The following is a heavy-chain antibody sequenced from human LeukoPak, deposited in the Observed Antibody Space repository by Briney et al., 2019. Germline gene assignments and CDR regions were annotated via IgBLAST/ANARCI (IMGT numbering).Heavy chain of an antibody. D-gene: IGHD4-23*01. J-gene: IGHJ4*02. V-gene: IGHV3-48*01. CDR1: GFSFSGYD. CDR2: ISSRGTTI. CDR3: ARDYGGSSPFDY. Sequence: GGSLRLSCAASGFSFSGYDMNWVRQAPGKGPEWVSYISSRGTTIYYADSVKGRFAISRDNAKKSLDLQMNSLRAEDTAVYYCARDYGGSSPFDYWGQGTLVTVSS.